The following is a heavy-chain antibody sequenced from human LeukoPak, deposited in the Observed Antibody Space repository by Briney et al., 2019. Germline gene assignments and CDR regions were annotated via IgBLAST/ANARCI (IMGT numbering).Heavy chain of an antibody. V-gene: IGHV4-61*02. D-gene: IGHD2-2*01. CDR3: ARGPRMVAMNGYAFDI. J-gene: IGHJ3*02. Sequence: SQTLSLTCTVSGGSISSGSYYWNWIRQSAGMGLEWIGRIYIGGSTSYNPSLKSRVSMSVDTSKMQFSLNLTSVTAADTAMYYCARGPRMVAMNGYAFDIWGPGTTVIVSS. CDR1: GGSISSGSYY. CDR2: IYIGGST.